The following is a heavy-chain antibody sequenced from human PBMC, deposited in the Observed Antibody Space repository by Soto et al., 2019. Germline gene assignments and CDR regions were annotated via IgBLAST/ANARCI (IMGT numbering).Heavy chain of an antibody. D-gene: IGHD3-10*01. J-gene: IGHJ5*02. CDR1: GGSFTSYD. CDR2: VNHRGST. CDR3: VRQGVAASGSGRFDP. V-gene: IGHV4-34*02. Sequence: QVRLQQWGAGLLNSSETLSLTCAVYGGSFTSYDWTWIRQPPGKGLELIGEVNHRGSTNYNPFLQSRGPISVDTSKNQFFLKLSYVTASDTAVYFCVRQGVAASGSGRFDPWGQGTLITVSS.